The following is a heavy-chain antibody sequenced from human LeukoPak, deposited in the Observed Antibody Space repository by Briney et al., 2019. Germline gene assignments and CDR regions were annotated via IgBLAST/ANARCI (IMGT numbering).Heavy chain of an antibody. D-gene: IGHD6-19*01. Sequence: GGSLRLSCAASGITFSSYGMHWVRQAPGKGLEWVAFIRYDGSNEYYADSVKGRFTISRDNSKNTLYLQMNSLRAEDTAVYYCAKDMSGWTYFDYWGQGTLVTVSS. CDR2: IRYDGSNE. V-gene: IGHV3-30*02. CDR3: AKDMSGWTYFDY. J-gene: IGHJ4*02. CDR1: GITFSSYG.